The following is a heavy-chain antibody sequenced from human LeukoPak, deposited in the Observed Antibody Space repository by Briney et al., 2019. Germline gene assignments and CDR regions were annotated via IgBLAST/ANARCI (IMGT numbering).Heavy chain of an antibody. Sequence: GGSLKLSCVASAFTFSNSWMSWVRQVPGKGLEWVANIEQDGREKNYVDSVKGRFTISRDNGKNSLYLEMNSLRAEDTAVYYCARGNGSPDYWGQGTLVTVSS. V-gene: IGHV3-7*04. CDR2: IEQDGREK. D-gene: IGHD1-26*01. J-gene: IGHJ4*02. CDR3: ARGNGSPDY. CDR1: AFTFSNSW.